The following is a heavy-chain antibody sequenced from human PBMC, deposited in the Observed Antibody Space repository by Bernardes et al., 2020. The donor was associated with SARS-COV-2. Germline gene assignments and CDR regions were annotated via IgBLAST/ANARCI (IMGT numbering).Heavy chain of an antibody. Sequence: SETLSLTCTVSGGSSNSDNFYWSWLRQPAGKGLEWIGRIYTSGNTNYNPSLKSRATMSVDTSKSQFSLKLTSVTAADTAVYYCVRGRSYWGQGILVTVSS. CDR1: GGSSNSDNFY. V-gene: IGHV4-61*02. CDR2: IYTSGNT. J-gene: IGHJ4*02. CDR3: VRGRSY.